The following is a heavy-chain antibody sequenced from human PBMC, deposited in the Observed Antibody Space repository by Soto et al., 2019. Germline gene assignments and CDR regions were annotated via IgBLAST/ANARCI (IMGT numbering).Heavy chain of an antibody. V-gene: IGHV3-33*01. CDR3: ARDPEKQQWLRPRYYYYMDV. J-gene: IGHJ6*03. CDR1: GFTFSSYG. D-gene: IGHD5-12*01. CDR2: IWYDGSNK. Sequence: GGSLRLSCAASGFTFSSYGMHWVRQAPGKGLEWVAVIWYDGSNKYYADSVKGRFTISRDNSKNTLYLQMNSLRAEDTAVYYCARDPEKQQWLRPRYYYYMDVWGKGTTVTVSS.